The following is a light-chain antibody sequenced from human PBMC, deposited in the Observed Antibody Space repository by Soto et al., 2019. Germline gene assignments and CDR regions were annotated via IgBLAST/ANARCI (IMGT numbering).Light chain of an antibody. CDR2: DVS. J-gene: IGLJ1*01. CDR1: ISDIGTYNY. V-gene: IGLV2-14*03. CDR3: SSYTHTGFLYV. Sequence: QSVLTQPASVSGSPGQSITISCTGSISDIGTYNYVSWYQQHSGKAPRLIISDVSDRPSGVSNRFSGSKSGNSASLTISGLQPEDEAHYYCSSYTHTGFLYVFGTGTKVTV.